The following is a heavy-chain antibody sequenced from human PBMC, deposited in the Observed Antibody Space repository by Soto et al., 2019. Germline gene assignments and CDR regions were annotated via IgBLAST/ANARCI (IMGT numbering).Heavy chain of an antibody. CDR1: GGSVNTDYW. CDR3: LREGTKTFRDWFEP. Sequence: PSETLSLSSAVFGGSVNTDYWWSWFRQTPGKGLGWIGEVHHSGTTNYITSLTSRFMMSVDTSKKHCSMTLEAVTAADTAVYYCLREGTKTFRDWFEPGGQGISVTVSS. D-gene: IGHD1-1*01. V-gene: IGHV4-4*02. CDR2: VHHSGTT. J-gene: IGHJ5*02.